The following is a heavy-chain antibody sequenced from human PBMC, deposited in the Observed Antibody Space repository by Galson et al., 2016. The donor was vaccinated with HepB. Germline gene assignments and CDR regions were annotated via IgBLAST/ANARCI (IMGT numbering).Heavy chain of an antibody. CDR3: ARGREFIAVTGSRWFDP. D-gene: IGHD6-19*01. V-gene: IGHV3-21*01. Sequence: SLRLSCAASGFTFSSYSMNWVRQAPEKGLEWVSPISGSNSYIYYADSVKGRFTISRDNAKNSLYLQMNSLRAEDTAVYYCARGREFIAVTGSRWFDPWGQGTLVTISS. CDR2: ISGSNSYI. J-gene: IGHJ5*02. CDR1: GFTFSSYS.